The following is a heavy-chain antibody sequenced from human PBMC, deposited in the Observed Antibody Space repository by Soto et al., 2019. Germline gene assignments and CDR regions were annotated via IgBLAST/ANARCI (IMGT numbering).Heavy chain of an antibody. CDR3: ASVTFGGVVLAH. CDR2: IYFNGNT. Sequence: SETLSLTCTVSAASFSKYYWSWIRQPPGKGLEWIGYIYFNGNTNYNPSLKRRVTISIDTSKKQISLNLTSVTDADTAVYYCASVTFGGVVLAHWGQGTPVTVSS. D-gene: IGHD3-16*01. CDR1: AASFSKYY. V-gene: IGHV4-59*01. J-gene: IGHJ4*02.